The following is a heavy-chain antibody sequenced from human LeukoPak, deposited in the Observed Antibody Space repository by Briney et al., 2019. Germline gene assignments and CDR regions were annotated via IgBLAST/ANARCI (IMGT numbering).Heavy chain of an antibody. J-gene: IGHJ1*01. CDR2: INSDGSST. Sequence: GGCLRLSCAASGFTFSSYWMHWARQAPGKGLVWVSRINSDGSSTSYADSVKGRFTISRDNAKNTLYLQMNSLRAEDTAVYYCASNTDDSSGYSMGFAEYFKPWGQGTRAPVSS. V-gene: IGHV3-74*01. CDR3: ASNTDDSSGYSMGFAEYFKP. CDR1: GFTFSSYW. D-gene: IGHD3-22*01.